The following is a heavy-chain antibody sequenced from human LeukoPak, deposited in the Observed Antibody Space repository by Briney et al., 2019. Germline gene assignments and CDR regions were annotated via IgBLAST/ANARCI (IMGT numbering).Heavy chain of an antibody. D-gene: IGHD5-24*01. J-gene: IGHJ5*02. CDR2: ISYGGTNK. CDR3: ARDGRRGPGFDP. Sequence: GRSLRLSCAASGFTFSDYAMHWVRQAPGKGLEWVAVISYGGTNKYYADSVKGRFTISRDNSKNSLYLQMNSLRDEDTAVYYCARDGRRGPGFDPWGQGTLVTVSS. CDR1: GFTFSDYA. V-gene: IGHV3-30-3*01.